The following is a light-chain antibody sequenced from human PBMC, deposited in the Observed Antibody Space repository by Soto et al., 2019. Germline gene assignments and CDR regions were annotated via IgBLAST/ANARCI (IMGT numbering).Light chain of an antibody. V-gene: IGKV3-15*01. Sequence: EIVFTQSPSTLSLSPGERATLSCRAIHIVSGKYLAWYHQRPGQAPRLLIYGASTRATGIPARFSGSGSGTEFTLTISSLQSEDFAVYYCQQYNNWPPETFGQGTKVDI. CDR2: GAS. J-gene: IGKJ1*01. CDR3: QQYNNWPPET. CDR1: HIVSGKY.